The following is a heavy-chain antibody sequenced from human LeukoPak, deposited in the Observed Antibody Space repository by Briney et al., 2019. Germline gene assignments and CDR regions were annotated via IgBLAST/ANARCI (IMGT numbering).Heavy chain of an antibody. D-gene: IGHD3-3*01. CDR3: ARPDFWGKGIDY. CDR2: IYPGDSDT. Sequence: GESLKISCKAFGYNSVSFWIAWVRQMPGKGLEWMGIIYPGDSDTRYSPPFQGQVTISADKSISTAYLQWSSLKASDTAMYYCARPDFWGKGIDYWGQGTLVTVSS. V-gene: IGHV5-51*01. CDR1: GYNSVSFW. J-gene: IGHJ4*02.